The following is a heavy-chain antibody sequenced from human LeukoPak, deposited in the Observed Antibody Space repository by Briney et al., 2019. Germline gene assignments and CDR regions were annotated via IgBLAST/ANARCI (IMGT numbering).Heavy chain of an antibody. CDR1: GGSISSGGYY. V-gene: IGHV4-31*03. CDR3: ARGRSSWHYYFEY. Sequence: SETLSLTCTVSGGSISSGGYYWSWIRQHPGMGLEWIGYIYYSGSTYYNPSLKSRVIISVDTSKNQFSLRLSSVTAADTAVYYCARGRSSWHYYFEYWGQGTLVTVSS. J-gene: IGHJ4*02. D-gene: IGHD6-13*01. CDR2: IYYSGST.